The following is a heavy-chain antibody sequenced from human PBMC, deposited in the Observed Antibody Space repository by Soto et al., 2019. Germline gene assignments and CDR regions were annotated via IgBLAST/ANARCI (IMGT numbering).Heavy chain of an antibody. CDR3: ARDTSHGVTVGGLDS. J-gene: IGHJ4*02. Sequence: LRLSCAASGFSFGGYNMNWVRQAPGKGLEWVSHITSGLTAHYADFVQGRFTISRDNAKNSLYLEMNDLRDEDTAVYYCARDTSHGVTVGGLDSWGQGTLVTVSS. CDR2: ITSGLTA. D-gene: IGHD2-21*02. V-gene: IGHV3-48*02. CDR1: GFSFGGYN.